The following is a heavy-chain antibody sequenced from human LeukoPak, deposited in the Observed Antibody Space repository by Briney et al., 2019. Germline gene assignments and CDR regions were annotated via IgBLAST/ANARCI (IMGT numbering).Heavy chain of an antibody. CDR1: GGSISSSSYY. Sequence: PSETLSLTCTVSGGSISSSSYYWGWIRQPPGKGLEWIGSIYYSGSTYYNPSLKSRVTISVDTSKNQFSLKLSSVTAADTAVYYCARLSPRGYSYGVDVWGKGTTVTVSS. CDR3: ARLSPRGYSYGVDV. CDR2: IYYSGST. V-gene: IGHV4-39*01. J-gene: IGHJ6*04. D-gene: IGHD5-18*01.